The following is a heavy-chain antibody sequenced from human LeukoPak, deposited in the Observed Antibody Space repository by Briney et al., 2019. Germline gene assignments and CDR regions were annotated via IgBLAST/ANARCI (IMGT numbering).Heavy chain of an antibody. Sequence: GGSLRLSCAASGFTSSSYGMSWVRQAPGKGLEWVSGISGSAGRKHYADSVKGRFTISRDNSKNSLYLQMNSLRAEDTAVYYCARGMSSGRYAVDIWGQGTMVTVSS. V-gene: IGHV3-23*01. CDR1: GFTSSSYG. J-gene: IGHJ3*02. CDR2: ISGSAGRK. CDR3: ARGMSSGRYAVDI. D-gene: IGHD6-19*01.